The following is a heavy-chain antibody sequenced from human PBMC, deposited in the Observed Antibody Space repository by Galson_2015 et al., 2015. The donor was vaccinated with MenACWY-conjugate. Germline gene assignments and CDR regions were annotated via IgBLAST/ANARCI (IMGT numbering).Heavy chain of an antibody. CDR1: GFSLSTAGMC. J-gene: IGHJ6*03. V-gene: IGHV2-70*11. CDR3: ARVGRITSWYYYYNMDV. CDR2: IDWDDAK. D-gene: IGHD2-2*01. Sequence: PALVKPTQTLTLTCSFSGFSLSTAGMCVSWIRQTPGKALEWLARIDWDDAKYYSTSLKTRLSIPKDTSTNQAVLTMTNMDPVDTATYYCARVGRITSWYYYYNMDVWGNGTTVIVSS.